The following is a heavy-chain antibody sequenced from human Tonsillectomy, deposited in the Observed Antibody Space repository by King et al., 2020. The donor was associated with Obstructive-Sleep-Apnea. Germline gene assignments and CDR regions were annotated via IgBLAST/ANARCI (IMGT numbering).Heavy chain of an antibody. J-gene: IGHJ4*02. CDR2: ISSKAYGGTT. CDR1: GCTFGDYA. D-gene: IGHD3-3*02. Sequence: VQLVESGGGLVQPGRSLRLSCTASGCTFGDYALSWFRQAPGQGLEWAGFISSKAYGGTTEYGASVKGRFTISIDDSKSIAYLQMNSLKTEDTAGHYCTRGRELAISTRYYFDYWGQGTLVTVSS. V-gene: IGHV3-49*03. CDR3: TRGRELAISTRYYFDY.